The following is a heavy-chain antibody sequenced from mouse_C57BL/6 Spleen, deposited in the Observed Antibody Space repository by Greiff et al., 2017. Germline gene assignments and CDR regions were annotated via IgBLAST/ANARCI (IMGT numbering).Heavy chain of an antibody. Sequence: VKLQESGAELVKPGASVKLSCKASGYTFTEYPIHWVKQRSGQGLEWIGWFYPGSGSIKYNEKFKDKATLTADKSSSTVYMELSRLTSEDSAVYFCARHEDLDYSNFYAMDYWGQGTSVTVSS. CDR3: ARHEDLDYSNFYAMDY. CDR1: GYTFTEYP. D-gene: IGHD2-5*01. V-gene: IGHV1-62-2*01. CDR2: FYPGSGSI. J-gene: IGHJ4*01.